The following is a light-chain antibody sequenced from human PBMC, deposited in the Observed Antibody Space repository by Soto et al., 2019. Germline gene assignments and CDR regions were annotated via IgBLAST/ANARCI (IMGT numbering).Light chain of an antibody. Sequence: IVLTQSPDTLSLSPGERATLSCMASQSVRAYLAWYQQKPGQAPRLLIYDASNRATGIPARFSGSGSGTDFTLTINSLEPEDFAVYYCQQYGSSPITFGQGTRLEIK. J-gene: IGKJ5*01. CDR1: QSVRAY. CDR3: QQYGSSPIT. CDR2: DAS. V-gene: IGKV3-11*01.